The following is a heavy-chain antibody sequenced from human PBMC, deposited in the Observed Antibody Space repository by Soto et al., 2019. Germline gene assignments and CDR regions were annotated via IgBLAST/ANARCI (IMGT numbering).Heavy chain of an antibody. CDR1: GYTFTNFG. D-gene: IGHD1-20*01. CDR3: ARGLYNPFDY. V-gene: IGHV1-3*01. CDR2: INAGNGNT. Sequence: ASVKVSCKTSGYTFTNFGISWVRQAPGQRLEWMGWINAGNGNTKYSQKFQGRVTITRDTSASTAYMELSSLRSEDTAVYYCARGLYNPFDYWGQGTLVTVSS. J-gene: IGHJ4*02.